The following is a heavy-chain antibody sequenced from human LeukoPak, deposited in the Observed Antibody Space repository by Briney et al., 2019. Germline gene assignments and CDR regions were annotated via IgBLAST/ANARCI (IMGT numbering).Heavy chain of an antibody. Sequence: PGGSLRLSCAASGFTFSSYSMNWVRQAPGKGLEWVSSISSSSSYIYYADSVKGRFTISRDNSKNTLYLQMDSLRAEDTAVYYCAREGYYDSSAFDIWGQGTMVTVSS. D-gene: IGHD3-22*01. CDR2: ISSSSSYI. V-gene: IGHV3-21*01. CDR3: AREGYYDSSAFDI. J-gene: IGHJ3*02. CDR1: GFTFSSYS.